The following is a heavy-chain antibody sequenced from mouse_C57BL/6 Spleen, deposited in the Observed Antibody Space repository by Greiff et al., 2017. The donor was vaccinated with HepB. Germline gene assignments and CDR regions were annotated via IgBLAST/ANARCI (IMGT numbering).Heavy chain of an antibody. CDR2: IDPEDGET. CDR1: GFNITDYY. V-gene: IGHV14-2*01. Sequence: EVQLQQSGAELVKPGASVKLSCTASGFNITDYYMHWVKQRTEQGLEWIGRIDPEDGETKYAPKFQGKATITADTSSNTAYLQLSSLTSEDTAVYYCAGGLHGSSYDYAMYYWGQGTSVTVSS. J-gene: IGHJ4*01. D-gene: IGHD1-1*01. CDR3: AGGLHGSSYDYAMYY.